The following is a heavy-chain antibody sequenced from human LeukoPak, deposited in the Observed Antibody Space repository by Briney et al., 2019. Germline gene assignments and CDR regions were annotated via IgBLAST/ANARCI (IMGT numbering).Heavy chain of an antibody. CDR3: ARSPNYDFWSGYPIYYYYYYMDV. J-gene: IGHJ6*03. CDR2: MNPNSGNT. V-gene: IGHV1-8*03. D-gene: IGHD3-3*01. CDR1: GYTFTSYD. Sequence: GASVKVSCKASGYTFTSYDINWVRQATGQGLEWMGWMNPNSGNTGYAQKFQGRVTITRNTSISTAYMELSSLRSEDTAVYYCARSPNYDFWSGYPIYYYYYYMDVWGKGTTVTVSS.